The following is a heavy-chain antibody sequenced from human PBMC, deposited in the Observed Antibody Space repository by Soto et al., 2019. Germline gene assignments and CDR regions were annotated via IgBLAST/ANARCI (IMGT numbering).Heavy chain of an antibody. D-gene: IGHD6-6*01. V-gene: IGHV3-21*01. CDR2: ISSSSSYI. CDR3: ARDLSPAYSSSSGVSYYYGMDV. J-gene: IGHJ6*02. Sequence: GGSLRLSCAASGFTFSSYSMNWVRQAPGKGLEWVSSISSSSSYIYYADSVKGRFTISRDNAKNSLYLQMNSLRAEDTAVNYCARDLSPAYSSSSGVSYYYGMDVWGQGTTVTVSS. CDR1: GFTFSSYS.